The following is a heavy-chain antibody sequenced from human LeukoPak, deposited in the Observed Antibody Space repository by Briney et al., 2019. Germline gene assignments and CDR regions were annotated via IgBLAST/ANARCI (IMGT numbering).Heavy chain of an antibody. Sequence: PSETLSLTCTVSGGSISSGGYYWSWIRQHPGKGLEWIGYIYYSGSTYYNPSLKSRVTISVDTSKNQFSLKLSSVTAADTAVYYCAGRGWGGNNWFDPWGQGTLVTVSS. CDR1: GGSISSGGYY. D-gene: IGHD3-16*01. V-gene: IGHV4-31*03. J-gene: IGHJ5*02. CDR2: IYYSGST. CDR3: AGRGWGGNNWFDP.